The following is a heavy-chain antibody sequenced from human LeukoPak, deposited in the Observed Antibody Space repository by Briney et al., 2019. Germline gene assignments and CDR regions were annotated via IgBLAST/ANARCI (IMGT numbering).Heavy chain of an antibody. CDR2: IYYNGAT. J-gene: IGHJ4*02. CDR3: ASTRGSGYSVYYFDN. V-gene: IGHV4-30-4*01. D-gene: IGHD3-22*01. CDR1: GGSISSGDYH. Sequence: PSQTLSLTCTVSGGSISSGDYHWSWIRQPPGRGLEWIGYIYYNGATYYNPSLESRVTMSVDTSRNQFSLRLSSVTAADTAVYYCASTRGSGYSVYYFDNWGQGALVIVSS.